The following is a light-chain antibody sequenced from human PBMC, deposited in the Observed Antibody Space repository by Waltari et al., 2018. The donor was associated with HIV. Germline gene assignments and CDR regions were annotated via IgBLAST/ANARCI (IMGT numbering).Light chain of an antibody. CDR1: SSDVGGYNS. CDR3: CSYAGSYTFLVV. CDR2: DVS. J-gene: IGLJ2*01. Sequence: QSALTQPRSVSGSPGQSVTISCTGTSSDVGGYNSVSWYQQHPGKAPNLMIYDVSKRPSGVPDRFSGSKSGNTASLTISGLQAEDEADYYCCSYAGSYTFLVVFGGGTKLTVL. V-gene: IGLV2-11*01.